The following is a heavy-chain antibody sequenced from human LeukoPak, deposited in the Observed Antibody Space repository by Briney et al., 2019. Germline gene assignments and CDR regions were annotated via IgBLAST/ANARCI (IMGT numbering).Heavy chain of an antibody. CDR1: GFTFSSYA. CDR2: ISGSGGST. J-gene: IGHJ4*02. CDR3: AKFGYYYGSGSYYNPLDY. V-gene: IGHV3-23*01. Sequence: GGSLRLSWAASGFTFSSYAMSWARQAPGKGMEWVSAISGSGGSTYYADSVKGRFTISRDNSKNTLYMQMNSLRAEDTAVYYCAKFGYYYGSGSYYNPLDYWGQGTLVTVSS. D-gene: IGHD3-10*01.